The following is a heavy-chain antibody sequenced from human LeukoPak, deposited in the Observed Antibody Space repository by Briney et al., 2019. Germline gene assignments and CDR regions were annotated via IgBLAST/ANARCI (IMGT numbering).Heavy chain of an antibody. J-gene: IGHJ3*02. V-gene: IGHV5-10-1*01. Sequence: GESLRISCKGSGYSFTGHWISWVRQMPGKGLEWMGRIDPSDSYPNYSPSFQGHVTISADKSISTAYLQWSSLRASDTAMYYCARLGDYGDYDAFDIWGQGTMVTVSS. D-gene: IGHD4-17*01. CDR2: IDPSDSYP. CDR3: ARLGDYGDYDAFDI. CDR1: GYSFTGHW.